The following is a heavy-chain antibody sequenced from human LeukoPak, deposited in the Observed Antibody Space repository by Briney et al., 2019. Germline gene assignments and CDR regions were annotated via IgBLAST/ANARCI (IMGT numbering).Heavy chain of an antibody. V-gene: IGHV4-34*01. D-gene: IGHD5-18*01. CDR3: ARRRWRTAMVKRGWFDP. CDR1: GGSFSGYY. CDR2: INHSGST. J-gene: IGHJ5*02. Sequence: SETLSLTCAVYGGSFSGYYWSWIRQPPGKGLEWIGEINHSGSTNYNPSLKSRVTISVDTSKNQFSLKLSSVTAADTAVYYCARRRWRTAMVKRGWFDPWGQGNLVTVSS.